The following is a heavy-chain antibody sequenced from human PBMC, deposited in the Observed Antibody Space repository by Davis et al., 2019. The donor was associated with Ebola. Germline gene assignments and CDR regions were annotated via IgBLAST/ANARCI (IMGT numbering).Heavy chain of an antibody. CDR3: SVGGQDGGFNY. Sequence: ASVKVSCKVSGYTLTELSVHWVRQAPGKGLEWMGCFDPKYGEAIYAEKFQGRLTLTEDTSTDTAYMELSSLRSEDTAVYYCSVGGQDGGFNYWGQGTLVPVSS. J-gene: IGHJ4*02. D-gene: IGHD3-16*01. V-gene: IGHV1-24*01. CDR2: FDPKYGEA. CDR1: GYTLTELS.